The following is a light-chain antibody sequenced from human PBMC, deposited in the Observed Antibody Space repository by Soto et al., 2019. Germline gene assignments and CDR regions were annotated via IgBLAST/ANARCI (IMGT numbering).Light chain of an antibody. CDR1: SSDIGSCNS. Sequence: QSALTQPPSASGSPGQSVTISCTGTSSDIGSCNSVSWYQQHPGKVPKLLISEVSKRPSGVPDRFSGSKSGNTASLTVSGLQADDEAAYYCSSCRGTDVVFGGGTKLTVL. CDR2: EVS. CDR3: SSCRGTDVV. V-gene: IGLV2-8*01. J-gene: IGLJ2*01.